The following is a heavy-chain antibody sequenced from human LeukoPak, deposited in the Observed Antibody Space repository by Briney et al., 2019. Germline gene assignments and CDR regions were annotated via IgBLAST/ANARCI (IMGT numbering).Heavy chain of an antibody. D-gene: IGHD3-22*01. CDR3: ARNYYDSSGQEIDY. Sequence: PGGSLRLSCAASGFTFSSYAMSWVRQAPGKGLEWVAVISYDGSNKYYADSVKGRFTISRDNSKNTLYLQMNSLRAEDTAVYYCARNYYDSSGQEIDYWGQGTLVTVSS. V-gene: IGHV3-30-3*01. J-gene: IGHJ4*02. CDR2: ISYDGSNK. CDR1: GFTFSSYA.